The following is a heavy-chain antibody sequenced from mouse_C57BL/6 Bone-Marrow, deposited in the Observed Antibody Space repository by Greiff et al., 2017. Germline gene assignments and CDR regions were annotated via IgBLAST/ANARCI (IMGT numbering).Heavy chain of an antibody. J-gene: IGHJ3*01. CDR2: IHPNSGST. Sequence: QVQLQQPGAELVKPGASVKLSCKASGYTFTSYWMHWVKQRPGQGLEWIGMIHPNSGSTNYNEKFKSKATLTVDKSSSTAYMQLSSLTSEDAAVYYCARDPYGPLAYWGQGTLVTVSA. CDR1: GYTFTSYW. V-gene: IGHV1-64*01. CDR3: ARDPYGPLAY. D-gene: IGHD1-1*02.